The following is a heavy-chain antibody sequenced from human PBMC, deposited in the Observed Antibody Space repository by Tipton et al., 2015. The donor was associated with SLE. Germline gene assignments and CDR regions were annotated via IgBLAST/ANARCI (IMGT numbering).Heavy chain of an antibody. CDR1: GASISSFSYY. J-gene: IGHJ4*02. D-gene: IGHD3-3*01. CDR3: AREPRSGYHDY. V-gene: IGHV4-39*07. Sequence: TLSLTCTVSGASISSFSYYWGWIRQPTGKGLEWIGNMYYTGSTYYNPSLKSRVTMTVDTSKNQFSLKLSSVTAADTAVYYCAREPRSGYHDYWGQGTLVIVSS. CDR2: MYYTGST.